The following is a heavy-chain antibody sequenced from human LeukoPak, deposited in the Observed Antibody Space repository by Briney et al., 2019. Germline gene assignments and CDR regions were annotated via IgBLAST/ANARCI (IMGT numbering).Heavy chain of an antibody. D-gene: IGHD3-9*01. J-gene: IGHJ4*02. CDR3: ARRDHYDILN. Sequence: PGRSLRLSCAASGFTFSSYGMHWVRQAPGKGLEWVAVISYDGSNKYYADSVKGRFTISRDNSKNTLYLQMNSLRAEDTAVYYCARRDHYDILNWGQGTLVTVSS. CDR1: GFTFSSYG. V-gene: IGHV3-30*03. CDR2: ISYDGSNK.